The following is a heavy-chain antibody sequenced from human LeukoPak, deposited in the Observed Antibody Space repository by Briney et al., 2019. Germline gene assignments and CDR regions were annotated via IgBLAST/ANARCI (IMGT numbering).Heavy chain of an antibody. D-gene: IGHD1-26*01. V-gene: IGHV1-69*01. Sequence: SVKVSCKASGGTFVSYPISWVRQAPGQGLEWMGGIIPIFGTPKYAQKFQGRVTITADDSTNIAFMELTNLRSDDTAVYYCTRAGGRSWFDPWGQGTLVTVSS. CDR2: IIPIFGTP. CDR1: GGTFVSYP. J-gene: IGHJ5*02. CDR3: TRAGGRSWFDP.